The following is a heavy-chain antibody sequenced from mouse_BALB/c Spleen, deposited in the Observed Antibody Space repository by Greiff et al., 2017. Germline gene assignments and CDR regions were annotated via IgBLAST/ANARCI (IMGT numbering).Heavy chain of an antibody. CDR1: GYSITSDYA. CDR3: AREEGDYDDAMDY. V-gene: IGHV3-2*02. CDR2: ISYSGST. J-gene: IGHJ4*01. D-gene: IGHD2-4*01. Sequence: EVKLMESGPGLVKPSQSLSLTCTVTGYSITSDYAWNWIRQFPGNKLEWMGYISYSGSTSYNPSLKSRISITRDTSKNQFFLQLNAVTTEDTATYYCAREEGDYDDAMDYWGQGTSVTVSS.